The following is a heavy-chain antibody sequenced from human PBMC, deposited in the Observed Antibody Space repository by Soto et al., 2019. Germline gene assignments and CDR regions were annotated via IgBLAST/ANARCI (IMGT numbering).Heavy chain of an antibody. Sequence: QVQLVQSGAEVKKPVSSVKVSCKSSGGSFSSNAISWVRQARGQGLEWMGGILPIFATANYAQKFQGRVTITADESTSTAYMQLSSLISEDTAVYYCATGGRGYIYGGGASRYHFDYWGQGTLVTVSS. D-gene: IGHD5-18*01. J-gene: IGHJ4*02. CDR2: ILPIFATA. V-gene: IGHV1-69*01. CDR1: GGSFSSNA. CDR3: ATGGRGYIYGGGASRYHFDY.